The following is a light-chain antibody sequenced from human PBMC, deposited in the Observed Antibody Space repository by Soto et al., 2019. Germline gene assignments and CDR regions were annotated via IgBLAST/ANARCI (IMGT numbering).Light chain of an antibody. CDR3: QQYDGN. V-gene: IGKV1-5*01. J-gene: IGKJ3*01. CDR1: QNINRW. Sequence: DIQMTQSPSTLATSVGNRVTITCRASQNINRWLAWYQQKPGKAPKVLIYDASSLESGVPSRFSGSGSGTEFTLTITSLQHDDFATYYCQQYDGNFGPGTKVDFK. CDR2: DAS.